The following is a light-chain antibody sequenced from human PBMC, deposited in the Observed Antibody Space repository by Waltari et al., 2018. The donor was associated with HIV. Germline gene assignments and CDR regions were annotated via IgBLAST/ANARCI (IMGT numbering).Light chain of an antibody. CDR2: QDT. V-gene: IGLV3-1*01. CDR3: QAWDSGTIV. Sequence: SYDLTQPPSVSVSSGQTATANCPGANLGHKYVSWYQQRSGQSPVLVIYQDTKRPPGIPERFFGSTSENTATLTINETQPLDEAHYSCQAWDSGTIVFGGGTSLTVL. J-gene: IGLJ3*02. CDR1: NLGHKY.